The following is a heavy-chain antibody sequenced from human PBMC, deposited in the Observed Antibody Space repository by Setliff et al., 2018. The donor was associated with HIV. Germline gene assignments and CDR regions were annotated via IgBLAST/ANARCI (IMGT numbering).Heavy chain of an antibody. D-gene: IGHD6-19*01. Sequence: SETLSLTCTVSGYSINSGYYWGWIRQPPGKGLEWIGSIYHSGSTYYNPSLKSRVTISVDTSKNQFSLKLSSVTAADTAVYYCARRRSSGWYHYFDYWGQGTLVTVSS. V-gene: IGHV4-38-2*02. CDR1: GYSINSGYY. CDR3: ARRRSSGWYHYFDY. CDR2: IYHSGST. J-gene: IGHJ4*02.